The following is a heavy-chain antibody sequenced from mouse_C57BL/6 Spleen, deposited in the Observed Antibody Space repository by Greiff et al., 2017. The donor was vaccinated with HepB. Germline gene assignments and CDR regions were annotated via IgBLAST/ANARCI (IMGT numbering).Heavy chain of an antibody. J-gene: IGHJ1*03. CDR3: ARSYYERTLYWYFDV. CDR2: ILPSIGRT. Sequence: VQLQESGSELRSPGSSVKLSCKDFDSEVFPIAYMSWVRQKPGHGFEWIGGILPSIGRTIYGEKFEDKATLDEDTRSNTAYLELNMLTSEDSAIYYCARSYYERTLYWYFDVWGTRTTVTVSS. CDR1: DSEVFPIAY. V-gene: IGHV15-2*01. D-gene: IGHD1-1*01.